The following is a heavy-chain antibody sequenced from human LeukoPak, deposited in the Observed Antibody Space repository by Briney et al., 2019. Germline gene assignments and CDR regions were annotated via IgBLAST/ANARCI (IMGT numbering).Heavy chain of an antibody. CDR3: TRAAGDCYYYYGLDV. Sequence: GGSLRLSCAASGFIFSGSAVHWVRQASGKGLEWVGRIKSKANGYATAYAASVKGRFTISRDDSENTAYLQMNSLKTEDTAVYYCTRAAGDCYYYYGLDVWGQGTTVTVSS. CDR2: IKSKANGYAT. CDR1: GFIFSGSA. V-gene: IGHV3-73*01. J-gene: IGHJ6*02. D-gene: IGHD6-13*01.